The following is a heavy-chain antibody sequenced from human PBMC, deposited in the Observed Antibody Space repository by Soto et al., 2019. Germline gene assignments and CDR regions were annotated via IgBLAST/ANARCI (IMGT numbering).Heavy chain of an antibody. CDR1: GGSISSGDYY. CDR2: IYYSGST. Sequence: PSETLSLTCTVSGGSISSGDYYWSWIRQPPGKGLEWIGYIYYSGSTYYNPSLKSRVTISVDTSKNQFSLKLSSVTAADTAVYYCARDTPFYDFWSGYGSGYFDYWGQGTLVTVSS. V-gene: IGHV4-30-4*01. D-gene: IGHD3-3*01. CDR3: ARDTPFYDFWSGYGSGYFDY. J-gene: IGHJ4*02.